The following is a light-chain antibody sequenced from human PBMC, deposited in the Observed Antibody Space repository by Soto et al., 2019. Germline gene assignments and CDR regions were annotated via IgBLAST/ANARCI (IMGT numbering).Light chain of an antibody. Sequence: QSALTQPPSASGSPGQSLTISCTGTSSDVGGYNYVSWYQQHPGKAPKLMIYDVTKRPSGVPDRFSGSKSGNTASLTVSGLQAEDEADYYCSSYAVSNNFDVFGTGTKLTVL. CDR3: SSYAVSNNFDV. CDR2: DVT. CDR1: SSDVGGYNY. J-gene: IGLJ1*01. V-gene: IGLV2-8*01.